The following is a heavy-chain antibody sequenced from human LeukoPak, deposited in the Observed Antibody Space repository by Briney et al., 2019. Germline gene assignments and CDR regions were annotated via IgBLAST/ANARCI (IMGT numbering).Heavy chain of an antibody. CDR2: IIPIFGTA. Sequence: SVKVFCKASGYTFTSYGISWVRQAPGQGLEWMGGIIPIFGTADYAQKFQGRVTITADESTSTAYMELSSLRSEDTAVYYCAIPGVSDYWGQGTLVTVSS. CDR3: AIPGVSDY. J-gene: IGHJ4*02. V-gene: IGHV1-69*13. CDR1: GYTFTSYG.